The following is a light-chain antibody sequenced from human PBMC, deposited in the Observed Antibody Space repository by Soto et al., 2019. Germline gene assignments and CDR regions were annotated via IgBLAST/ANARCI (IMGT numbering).Light chain of an antibody. CDR1: QSVSRSY. CDR3: QQYDSSPWT. J-gene: IGKJ1*01. V-gene: IGKV3-20*01. Sequence: EIVLTQSPGTLSLSPGERSTLSCRASQSVSRSYLAWYQQKLGQAPRLFIYGASSRATGIPDRFSGSGSGTDFTLTISRLEPEDFAVYYCQQYDSSPWTFGQGTKVEIK. CDR2: GAS.